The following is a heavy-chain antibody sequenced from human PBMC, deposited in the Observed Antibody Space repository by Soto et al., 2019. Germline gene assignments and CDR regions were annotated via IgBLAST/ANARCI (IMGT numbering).Heavy chain of an antibody. D-gene: IGHD6-19*01. CDR2: INPSGGST. CDR3: ARENLRVAVARMDYFDD. V-gene: IGHV1-46*03. J-gene: IGHJ4*02. Sequence: ASVKVSCKASGYTFTSYYMHWVRQAPGQGLEWMGIINPSGGSTSYAQKFQGRVTMTRGTSTSTVYMELSSLRSEDTAVYYCARENLRVAVARMDYFDDWGQGTLVTVSS. CDR1: GYTFTSYY.